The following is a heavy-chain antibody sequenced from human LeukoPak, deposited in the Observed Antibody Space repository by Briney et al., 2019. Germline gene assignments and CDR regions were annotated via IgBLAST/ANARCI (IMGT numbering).Heavy chain of an antibody. CDR1: GFIFSYSA. D-gene: IGHD3/OR15-3a*01. Sequence: PGGSLRLSCAASGFIFSYSALHWVRRAPGKGLEWVALTSYDGRSSFYTDSVKGRFTISRDNAKDSLYLQMNGLRAEDTAIYYCARAQWTAFDYYYYMDVWGKGTTVTVSS. J-gene: IGHJ6*03. CDR2: TSYDGRSS. V-gene: IGHV3-30*04. CDR3: ARAQWTAFDYYYYMDV.